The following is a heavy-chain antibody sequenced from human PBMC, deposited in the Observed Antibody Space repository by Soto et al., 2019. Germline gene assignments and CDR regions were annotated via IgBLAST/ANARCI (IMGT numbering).Heavy chain of an antibody. J-gene: IGHJ4*02. Sequence: QVQLVQSGAEVKNPGASVKLSCKASGYIFTNYYIHWVRQAPGQGLEWMAIINPNGGSTNYAQEFPGRGTLARDTFTNAVYMELSSLRSEDTAMYDCARDLTSGDYCGQGTLVTVSS. V-gene: IGHV1-46*01. D-gene: IGHD7-27*01. CDR3: ARDLTSGDY. CDR2: INPNGGST. CDR1: GYIFTNYY.